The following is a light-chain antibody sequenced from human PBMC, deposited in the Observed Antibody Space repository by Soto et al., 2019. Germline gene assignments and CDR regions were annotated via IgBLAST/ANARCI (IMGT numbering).Light chain of an antibody. CDR1: SSDIGRHH. CDR2: ENT. Sequence: VLTQPPSVSAAPGQKVTISCSGSSSDIGRHHVSWYQQLPGTAPKLLIYENTKRPSGIPDRFSGSKSGTSATLGITGLQTGDEADYYCGTWDTSLSRVFGTGTKVTVL. J-gene: IGLJ1*01. CDR3: GTWDTSLSRV. V-gene: IGLV1-51*02.